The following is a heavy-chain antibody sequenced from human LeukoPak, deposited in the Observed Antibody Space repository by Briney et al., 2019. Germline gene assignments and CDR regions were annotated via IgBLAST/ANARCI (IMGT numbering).Heavy chain of an antibody. CDR1: GFTFSNYA. CDR2: IDASGGAT. D-gene: IGHD6-6*01. V-gene: IGHV3-23*01. Sequence: GESLRLSCAASGFTFSNYAMSWVRQAPGKGLEWVSSIDASGGATYYADSVKGRFTISRDNSKNTFYLQMNSLRAEDTAVYYCAREGTRQLVDYWGQGTLVTVSS. CDR3: AREGTRQLVDY. J-gene: IGHJ4*02.